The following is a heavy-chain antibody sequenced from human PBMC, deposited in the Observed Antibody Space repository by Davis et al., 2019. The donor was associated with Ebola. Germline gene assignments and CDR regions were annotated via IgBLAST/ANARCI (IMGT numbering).Heavy chain of an antibody. D-gene: IGHD2-21*01. Sequence: GESLKISCKGSGYSFSSYWIGWVRLIPGKGLEWMGIIYPADSDPRYSPSFEGQVTISADKSISTAYLQWSSLKASDTAIYYCARRGVDLRISFDYWGQGTLVTVSS. CDR1: GYSFSSYW. CDR2: IYPADSDP. J-gene: IGHJ4*02. CDR3: ARRGVDLRISFDY. V-gene: IGHV5-51*01.